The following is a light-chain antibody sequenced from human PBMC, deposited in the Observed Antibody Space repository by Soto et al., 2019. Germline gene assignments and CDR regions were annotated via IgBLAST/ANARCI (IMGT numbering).Light chain of an antibody. CDR3: QQYGSSSWT. V-gene: IGKV3-20*01. J-gene: IGKJ1*01. CDR2: GAS. CDR1: QSVSSSY. Sequence: EIELTQSPATLSLSPGERATLSCRASQSVSSSYFAWYQQRFGQAPSLLIYGASSSATGIPDRFSGSGSGTNFTLTISRMEPEDFAVYYCQQYGSSSWTFGQGTKVEIK.